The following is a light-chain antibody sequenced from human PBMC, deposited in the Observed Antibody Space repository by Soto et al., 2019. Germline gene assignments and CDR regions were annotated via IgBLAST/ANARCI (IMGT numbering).Light chain of an antibody. V-gene: IGKV1-39*01. CDR3: QIIDSGLPMHS. CDR1: QNIEYF. Sequence: DIQMTQSPSSLSASVGDRVTISCRASQNIEYFLNLYQQKPGKAPKLLIYAASNLQTGVPSSFMGSGSGTDFTLTISSPQREDGATYYCQIIDSGLPMHSFGQGTTRDI. CDR2: AAS. J-gene: IGKJ2*01.